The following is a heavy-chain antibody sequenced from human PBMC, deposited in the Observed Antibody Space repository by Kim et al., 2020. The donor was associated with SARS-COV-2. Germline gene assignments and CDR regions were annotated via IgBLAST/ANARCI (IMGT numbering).Heavy chain of an antibody. J-gene: IGHJ6*02. D-gene: IGHD5-12*01. V-gene: IGHV1-46*01. Sequence: KFQGRVTMTRDTSTSTVYRELSSLRSEDTAVYYCARGGSNGYDFDGMDVWGQGTTVTVSS. CDR3: ARGGSNGYDFDGMDV.